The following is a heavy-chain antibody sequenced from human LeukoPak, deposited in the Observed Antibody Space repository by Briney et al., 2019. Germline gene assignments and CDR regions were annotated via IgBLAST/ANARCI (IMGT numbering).Heavy chain of an antibody. Sequence: GGSLRLSCAASGFTFRSYAINWVRQAPGKGLEWVSFISSSGGTIYNADSVKGRFTISRDNTENSLYLQMNSLRPEAEAVDYCARAGYYYDSCAYPYCDYYVQG. V-gene: IGHV3-48*03. D-gene: IGHD3-22*01. J-gene: IGHJ4*02. CDR1: GFTFRSYA. CDR3: ARAGYYYDSCAYPYCDY. CDR2: ISSSGGTI.